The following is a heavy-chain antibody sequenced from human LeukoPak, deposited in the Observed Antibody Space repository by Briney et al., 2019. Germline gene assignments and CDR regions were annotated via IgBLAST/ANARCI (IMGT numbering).Heavy chain of an antibody. CDR2: INHSGNT. CDR1: GGSFSGYY. J-gene: IGHJ6*03. V-gene: IGHV4-34*01. CDR3: ERGSDIDRTHYYYMDV. Sequence: SETLSLTCAVYGGSFSGYYWTWIRQPPGKGLEWIGQINHSGNTNYNPSLKNRLTISVDTSKNQFSLRLSSVTAADTAVYYCERGSDIDRTHYYYMDVWGKRTTVTVSS. D-gene: IGHD2-15*01.